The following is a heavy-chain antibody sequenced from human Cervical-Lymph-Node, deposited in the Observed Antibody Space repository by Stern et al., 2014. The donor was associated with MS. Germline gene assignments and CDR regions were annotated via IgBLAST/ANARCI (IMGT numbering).Heavy chain of an antibody. CDR3: ARDTWSSYGLYYFDR. Sequence: EVQLVESGGGLVRPGGSLRLSCAASGFTFSSYWMHWVRQAPGKGLVWVSRIRSDGSSTNYADSVKGRFTISRDNAKNTLSLQMNSLRAEDTAVYYCARDTWSSYGLYYFDRWGQGTLVTVSS. CDR1: GFTFSSYW. J-gene: IGHJ4*02. CDR2: IRSDGSST. V-gene: IGHV3-74*01. D-gene: IGHD3-10*01.